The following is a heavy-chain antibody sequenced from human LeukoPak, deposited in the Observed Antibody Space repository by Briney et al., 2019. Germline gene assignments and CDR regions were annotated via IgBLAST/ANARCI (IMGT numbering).Heavy chain of an antibody. J-gene: IGHJ4*02. D-gene: IGHD2-2*01. V-gene: IGHV5-51*01. CDR2: IYPGESRT. CDR1: GYTFATYW. CDR3: VRHLSDITSCPNY. Sequence: GGALDISCQCSGYTFATYWIGRGRQLPGKGLEWRGIIYPGESRTTYSPSFQGQVTISADKSISTAYLQWSSLKASDTAIYYCVRHLSDITSCPNYWGPGTLITVAS.